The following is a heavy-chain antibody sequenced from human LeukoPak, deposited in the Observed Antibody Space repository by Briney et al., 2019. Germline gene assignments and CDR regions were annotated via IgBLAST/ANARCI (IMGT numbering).Heavy chain of an antibody. CDR3: ARGFNYYDSSGYYYIDAFDI. D-gene: IGHD3-22*01. J-gene: IGHJ3*02. CDR2: IYYSGST. V-gene: IGHV4-59*01. Sequence: SETLSLTCTVSGGSISSYYWSWIRQPPGRGLEWIGDIYYSGSTNYNPSLKSRVTISVDTSKNQFSLKLSSVTAADTAVYYCARGFNYYDSSGYYYIDAFDIWGQGTMVTVSS. CDR1: GGSISSYY.